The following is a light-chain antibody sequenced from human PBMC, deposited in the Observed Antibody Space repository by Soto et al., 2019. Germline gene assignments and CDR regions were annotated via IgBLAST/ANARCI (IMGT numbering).Light chain of an antibody. V-gene: IGKV1-9*01. Sequence: IQLTQSPSSLSASVGDRVTITCRASQGISSFLAWYQQKPGKAPKLLIYGASTLQSGVPSRFSGSGSVTDFTLTIGSLQPEDFATYYCQQLNSFPIPFGPGTKVDSK. CDR3: QQLNSFPIP. CDR1: QGISSF. CDR2: GAS. J-gene: IGKJ3*01.